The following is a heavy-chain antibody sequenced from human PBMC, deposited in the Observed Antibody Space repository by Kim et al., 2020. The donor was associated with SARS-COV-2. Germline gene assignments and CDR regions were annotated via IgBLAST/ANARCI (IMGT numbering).Heavy chain of an antibody. CDR1: GGSFSGYY. V-gene: IGHV4-34*01. CDR3: ARSKGYCSGGSCYFYYYYYGMDV. D-gene: IGHD2-15*01. Sequence: SETLSLTCAVYGGSFSGYYWSWIRQPPGKGLEWIGEINHSGSTNYNPSLKSRVTISVDTSKNQFSLKLSSVTAADTAVYYCARSKGYCSGGSCYFYYYYYGMDVWGQGTTVTVSS. CDR2: INHSGST. J-gene: IGHJ6*02.